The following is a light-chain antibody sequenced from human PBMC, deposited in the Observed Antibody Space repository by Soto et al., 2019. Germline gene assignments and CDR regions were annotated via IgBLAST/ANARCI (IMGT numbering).Light chain of an antibody. V-gene: IGKV3-15*01. CDR3: QQYNNRTPWT. J-gene: IGKJ1*01. CDR2: GAS. CDR1: QSVITN. Sequence: EIVITQSPATLSMSPGERATLSCRASQSVITNLAWYQQKPGLPPRLLIYGASTRTIGTPARFSGRGSGTEFTLTISSLQSEDFAIYYCQQYNNRTPWTFGQGPKVEIK.